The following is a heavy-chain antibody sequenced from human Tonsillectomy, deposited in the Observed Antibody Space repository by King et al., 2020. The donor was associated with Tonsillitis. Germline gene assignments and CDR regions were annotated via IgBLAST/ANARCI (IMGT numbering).Heavy chain of an antibody. J-gene: IGHJ4*02. CDR3: AGGGVEGPCGC. D-gene: IGHD3-10*01. Sequence: VQLVESGGGLVQPGGSLRLSCAASGFTFSTYWMSWVRQAPGKGLEWVANIKQDGSEKYYVGSVRGRFTISRDNAKNSLYLQLNSLRAAGTAVYYCAGGGVEGPCGCWGQGTLGTVSS. CDR2: IKQDGSEK. V-gene: IGHV3-7*03. CDR1: GFTFSTYW.